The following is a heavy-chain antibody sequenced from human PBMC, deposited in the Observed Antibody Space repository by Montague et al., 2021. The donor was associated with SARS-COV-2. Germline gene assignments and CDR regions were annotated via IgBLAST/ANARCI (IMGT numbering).Heavy chain of an antibody. D-gene: IGHD7-27*01. Sequence: SLRLSCAASGFTFSTYCMSWVRQAPGKGLEWVAYIRPDGSDKYYVDSVRGRFTMSRDNAKNSLYLQMNNLGAEDTAVYYCARDWPGAGEQNFDYWGQGTLVTVSP. V-gene: IGHV3-7*01. CDR1: GFTFSTYC. CDR3: ARDWPGAGEQNFDY. CDR2: IRPDGSDK. J-gene: IGHJ4*02.